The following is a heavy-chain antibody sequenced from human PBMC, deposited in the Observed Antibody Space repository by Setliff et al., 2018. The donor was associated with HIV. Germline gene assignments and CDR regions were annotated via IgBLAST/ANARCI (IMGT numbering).Heavy chain of an antibody. J-gene: IGHJ6*03. V-gene: IGHV3-15*05. Sequence: PGGSLRLSCAASGFTVSSNYMNWVRQAPGKGLEWVGRIKTKSDGETADYAAPVKGRFTISRDDSKNTLYLQMNSLGVEDTAVYYCARSAGIGNYHWDVWGKGTTVTVSS. CDR2: IKTKSDGETA. CDR3: ARSAGIGNYHWDV. CDR1: GFTVSSNY.